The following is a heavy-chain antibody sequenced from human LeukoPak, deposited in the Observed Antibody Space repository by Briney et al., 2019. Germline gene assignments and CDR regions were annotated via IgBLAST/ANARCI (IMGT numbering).Heavy chain of an antibody. J-gene: IGHJ4*02. Sequence: GGSLRLSCAASGFTFSSYSMNWVRQAPGKGLEWVSSISSSSSYIYYADSVKGRFTISRDNAKNSLYLEMNSLRAEDTAVYYCARAGYGSGSYYNENYWGQGTLVTVSS. CDR2: ISSSSSYI. CDR1: GFTFSSYS. CDR3: ARAGYGSGSYYNENY. V-gene: IGHV3-21*01. D-gene: IGHD3-10*01.